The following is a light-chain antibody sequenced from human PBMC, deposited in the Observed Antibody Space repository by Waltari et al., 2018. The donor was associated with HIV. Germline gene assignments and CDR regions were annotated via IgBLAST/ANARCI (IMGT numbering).Light chain of an antibody. CDR2: GAS. CDR3: QQFHNWPRT. J-gene: IGKJ1*01. CDR1: QSVSSN. V-gene: IGKV3-15*01. Sequence: IVMTQSPAPLSVSPGERVSLSCRASQSVSSNLVWYQQKPGQAPRVLIYGASTRAADIPARFSGSGAGTEFTLTISSLQSEDFAVYYCQQFHNWPRTFGQGTKVEIK.